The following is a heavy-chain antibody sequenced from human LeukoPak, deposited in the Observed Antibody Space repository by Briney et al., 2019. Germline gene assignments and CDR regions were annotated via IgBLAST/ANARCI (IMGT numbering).Heavy chain of an antibody. J-gene: IGHJ6*03. D-gene: IGHD3-10*01. CDR1: GGTFSSYA. V-gene: IGHV1-69*01. Sequence: SVKVSCKASGGTFSSYAISWVRQAPGQGLEWMGGTIPIFGTANYAQKFQGRVTITADESTSTAYMELGSLRSEDTAVYYCARAGFGGFGVYYYYMDVWGKGTTVTVSS. CDR3: ARAGFGGFGVYYYYMDV. CDR2: TIPIFGTA.